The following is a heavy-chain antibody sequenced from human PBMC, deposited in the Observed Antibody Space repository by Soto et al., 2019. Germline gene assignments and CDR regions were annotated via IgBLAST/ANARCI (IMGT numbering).Heavy chain of an antibody. CDR2: IYYSGST. CDR1: GGSISSYY. CDR3: ARGDLGITGTSSNYYYGMDV. J-gene: IGHJ6*02. V-gene: IGHV4-59*01. D-gene: IGHD1-7*01. Sequence: SETLSLTCTVSGGSISSYYWSWIRQPPGKGLEWIGYIYYSGSTNYNPSLKSRVTISVDTSKNQFSLKLSSVTAADTAVYYCARGDLGITGTSSNYYYGMDVWGQGTTVTVSS.